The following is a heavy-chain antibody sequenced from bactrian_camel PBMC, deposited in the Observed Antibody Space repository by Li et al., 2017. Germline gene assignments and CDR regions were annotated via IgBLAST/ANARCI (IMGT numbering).Heavy chain of an antibody. CDR3: AADRGALGHQFRLRSTLYNY. V-gene: IGHV3S55*01. D-gene: IGHD3*01. J-gene: IGHJ4*01. CDR1: GYTYSRDC. Sequence: HVQLVESGGGSVQAGGSLRLSCAKSGYTYSRDCMAWFRQAPGKERERVAGFSPNAVTGYADSVKGRFTISKDNAKYTLYLQMNSLKPEDTAMYYCAADRGALGHQFRLRSTLYNYWGQGTQVTVS. CDR2: FSPNAVT.